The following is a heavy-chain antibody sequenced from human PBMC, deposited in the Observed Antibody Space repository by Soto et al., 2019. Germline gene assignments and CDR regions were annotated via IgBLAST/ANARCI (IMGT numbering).Heavy chain of an antibody. D-gene: IGHD7-27*01. CDR1: GGSIDSSNYF. V-gene: IGHV4-39*01. J-gene: IGHJ2*01. CDR3: AGKNLGYFDL. Sequence: QLQLQESGPGLVRPSETLSLNCTISGGSIDSSNYFWGWVRQPPGKGLEWIGTISYSGTTYYNPSLKSQVTISVDASKTQFSLKLTSVTAPDTAVYSCAGKNLGYFDLCGRGTLVTVSS. CDR2: ISYSGTT.